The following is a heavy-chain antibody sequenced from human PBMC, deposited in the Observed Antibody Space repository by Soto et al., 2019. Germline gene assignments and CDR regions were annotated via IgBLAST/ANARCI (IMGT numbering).Heavy chain of an antibody. Sequence: LRLSCAASGFTFSSYGMHWVRQAPGKGLEWVAVIWYDGSNKYYADSVKGRFTISRDNSKNTLYLQMNSLRAEDTAVYYCARDIGGTGSNWFDPWGQGTLVTVSS. J-gene: IGHJ5*02. V-gene: IGHV3-33*01. CDR3: ARDIGGTGSNWFDP. CDR1: GFTFSSYG. CDR2: IWYDGSNK. D-gene: IGHD3-16*01.